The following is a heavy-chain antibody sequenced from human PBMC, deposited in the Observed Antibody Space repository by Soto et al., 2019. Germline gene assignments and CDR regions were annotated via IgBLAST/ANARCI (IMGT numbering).Heavy chain of an antibody. CDR1: GYTLTALS. D-gene: IGHD6-19*01. CDR3: ATDPSSGWYYTYFQH. Sequence: QVQLGQSGAEVKKPGASVKVSCKVSGYTLTALSMHWVRQAPGKGLEWMGGFDPEDRETIYAQKSQGRVTMTEYTSTDTASMALSSLRSEDTVVYYCATDPSSGWYYTYFQHWGQGTLVTVSS. J-gene: IGHJ1*01. V-gene: IGHV1-24*01. CDR2: FDPEDRET.